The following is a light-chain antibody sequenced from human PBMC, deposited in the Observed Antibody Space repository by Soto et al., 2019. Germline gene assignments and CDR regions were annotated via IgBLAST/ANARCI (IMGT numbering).Light chain of an antibody. CDR1: QSVSSN. V-gene: IGKV3-15*01. CDR2: GAS. J-gene: IGKJ1*01. CDR3: QQYHDWPPWT. Sequence: ETVMTQSPATLSVSPGERATLSCRASQSVSSNLAWYQQKPGQAPRLLIYGASTRATGIPTRFSGRGSGTEFTLTISRLQSDDFALYYCQQYHDWPPWTFGQGTNVEVK.